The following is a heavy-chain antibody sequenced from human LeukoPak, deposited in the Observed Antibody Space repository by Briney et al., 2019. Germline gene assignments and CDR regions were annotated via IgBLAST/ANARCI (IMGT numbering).Heavy chain of an antibody. Sequence: GSVKVSCKASGYTFTSYYMHWVRQAPGQGLEWTGIINPSGGSTSYAQKFQGRVTMTRDTSTSTVYMELSSLRSEDTAVYYCASRTPIAVAGTVDYWGQGTLVTVSS. CDR2: INPSGGST. CDR1: GYTFTSYY. D-gene: IGHD6-19*01. V-gene: IGHV1-46*01. J-gene: IGHJ4*02. CDR3: ASRTPIAVAGTVDY.